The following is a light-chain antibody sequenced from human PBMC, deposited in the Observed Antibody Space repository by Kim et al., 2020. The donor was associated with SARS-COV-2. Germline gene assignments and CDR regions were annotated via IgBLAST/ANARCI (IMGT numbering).Light chain of an antibody. Sequence: SYELTQPPSVSVSPGQTASITCVGDNFGSKCAPWYQQKPGQSPVLVIYHDSYRPSGIPERFSGSNSGNTATLTISGIQAMDEADYYCQAWDSTRGELVGG. J-gene: IGLJ2*01. CDR1: NFGSKC. CDR3: QAWDSTRGE. CDR2: HDS. V-gene: IGLV3-1*01.